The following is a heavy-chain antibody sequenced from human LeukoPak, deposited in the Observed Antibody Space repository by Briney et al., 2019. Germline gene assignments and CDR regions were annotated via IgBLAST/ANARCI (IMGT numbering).Heavy chain of an antibody. D-gene: IGHD3-22*01. CDR3: ARGSFDSSGYYVFDY. V-gene: IGHV4-4*07. Sequence: KPSETLSLTCTVSGGSITRNYWSWIRQPAGKGLEWIGRIYNSGNTNYSPSLESRVTMSTDTSKNQFSLKLTSVTAADTAVYYCARGSFDSSGYYVFDYWGQGTLVTVSS. CDR2: IYNSGNT. CDR1: GGSITRNY. J-gene: IGHJ4*02.